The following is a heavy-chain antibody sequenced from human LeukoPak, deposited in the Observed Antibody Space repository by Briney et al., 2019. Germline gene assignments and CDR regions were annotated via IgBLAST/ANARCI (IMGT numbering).Heavy chain of an antibody. CDR2: IYYSGST. Sequence: SETLSLTCTVSGGSISSSSYYWGWIRQPPGKGLEWIGSIYYSGSTYYNPSLKSRVTISVDTSKNQFSLKLSSVTAADTAVYYCARRRAPYYYYMDVWGKGTTVTVSS. CDR1: GGSISSSSYY. J-gene: IGHJ6*03. V-gene: IGHV4-39*07. CDR3: ARRRAPYYYYMDV.